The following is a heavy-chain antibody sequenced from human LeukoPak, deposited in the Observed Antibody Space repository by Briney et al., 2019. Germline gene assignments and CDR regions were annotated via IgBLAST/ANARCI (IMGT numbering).Heavy chain of an antibody. CDR2: MYYRGST. D-gene: IGHD1-1*01. CDR1: GGSINSSSYY. Sequence: KTSETLSLTCTVSGGSINSSSYYWGWVRQPPGKGLEWIGSMYYRGSTYYNPSLKSRVTISVDTSKNQFSLKLSSVTAADTAVYAGHQLSRRNYYAMDVWGQGTTVTVSS. J-gene: IGHJ6*02. V-gene: IGHV4-39*07. CDR3: HQLSRRNYYAMDV.